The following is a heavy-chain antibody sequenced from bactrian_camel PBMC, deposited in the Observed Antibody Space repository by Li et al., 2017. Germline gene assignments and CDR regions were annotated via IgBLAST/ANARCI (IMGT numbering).Heavy chain of an antibody. D-gene: IGHD5*01. CDR2: IYGGGST. CDR1: GNGDGSGY. J-gene: IGHJ4*01. CDR3: AVMVGALPFGPMCRRWLGH. Sequence: VQLVESGGGSVRPGGSLTLSCAVSGNGDGSGYRCTGWFRQAPGREREGVAVIYGGGSTDYADSVKGRFTISQDNAKNTVYLQMNMLKPEDTGVYVCAVMVGALPFGPMCRRWLGHWGQGTQVTVS. V-gene: IGHV3S53*01.